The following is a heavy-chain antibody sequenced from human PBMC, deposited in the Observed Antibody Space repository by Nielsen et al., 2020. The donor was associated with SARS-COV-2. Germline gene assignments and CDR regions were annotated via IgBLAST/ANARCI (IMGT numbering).Heavy chain of an antibody. Sequence: GGSLRLSCAASGFTFSSYGMHWVRQAPGKGLEWVAVISYDGGNRYYADSVKGRFTISRDNSKNTLYLQMNSLRAEDTAVYYCAKSYSSGWNFDYWGQGTLVTVSS. D-gene: IGHD6-19*01. CDR3: AKSYSSGWNFDY. V-gene: IGHV3-30*18. J-gene: IGHJ4*02. CDR1: GFTFSSYG. CDR2: ISYDGGNR.